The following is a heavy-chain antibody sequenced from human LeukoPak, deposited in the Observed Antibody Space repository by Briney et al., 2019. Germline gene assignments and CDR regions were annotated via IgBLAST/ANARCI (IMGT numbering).Heavy chain of an antibody. D-gene: IGHD2-2*02. CDR3: AKGPYCSSTSCYTSSLEH. J-gene: IGHJ1*01. Sequence: PGRSLRLSCAASGFTFSTYGMHWVRQAPGKGLEWVAFIRFDGSNKYYADSVKGRFTISRDNSKNTLYLQMNSLRAEDTAVYYCAKGPYCSSTSCYTSSLEHWGQGTLVTVSS. CDR1: GFTFSTYG. CDR2: IRFDGSNK. V-gene: IGHV3-30*02.